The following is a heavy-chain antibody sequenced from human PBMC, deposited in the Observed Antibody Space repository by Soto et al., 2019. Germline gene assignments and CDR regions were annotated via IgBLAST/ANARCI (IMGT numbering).Heavy chain of an antibody. D-gene: IGHD6-13*01. CDR1: GGSTSKYY. J-gene: IGHJ4*02. CDR3: ARHPRGAAAGYFDY. CDR2: IYYSGST. Sequence: SETLALTCTVYGGSTSKYYWSWFRQPPGKGLEWIGYIYYSGSTNYSPSLKSRVTISVDTSKIQFSLKLSSVTAADSVLYYCARHPRGAAAGYFDYWGLGTLVTV. V-gene: IGHV4-59*08.